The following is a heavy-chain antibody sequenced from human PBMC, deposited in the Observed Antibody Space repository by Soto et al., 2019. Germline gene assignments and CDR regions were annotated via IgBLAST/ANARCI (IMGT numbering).Heavy chain of an antibody. V-gene: IGHV1-18*01. CDR1: GYTFTSYR. D-gene: IGHD1-20*01. Sequence: ASVKVSCKASGYTFTSYRISWVRQAPGQGLEWMGWISAYNGNTNYAQKLQGRVTMTTDTSTSTAYMELRSLRSDDTAVYYCAREMYNWNYLDYWGQGTLVTVSS. CDR2: ISAYNGNT. J-gene: IGHJ4*02. CDR3: AREMYNWNYLDY.